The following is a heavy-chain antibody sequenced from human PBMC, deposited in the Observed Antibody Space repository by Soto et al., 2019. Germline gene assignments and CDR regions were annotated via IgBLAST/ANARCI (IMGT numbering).Heavy chain of an antibody. V-gene: IGHV1-69*13. J-gene: IGHJ3*02. CDR3: AREVHTAAFDI. CDR1: GGTFSSYA. Sequence: SVKVSCKXSGGTFSSYAVSWVRQAPGQGLEWMGGIIPIFGTANYAQEFQGRVTITADASTSTAYMELSSLRSDDTAIYYCAREVHTAAFDIWGQGTMVTVSS. D-gene: IGHD5-18*01. CDR2: IIPIFGTA.